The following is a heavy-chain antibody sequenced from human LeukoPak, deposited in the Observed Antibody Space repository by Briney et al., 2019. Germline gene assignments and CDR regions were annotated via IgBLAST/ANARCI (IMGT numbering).Heavy chain of an antibody. CDR1: GFTFSSYG. J-gene: IGHJ4*02. Sequence: PGGSLRLSCAASGFTFSSYGMHWVRQAPGKGLEWVAVIWYDGSNKYYADSVKGRFTISRDNSKNTLYLQMNSLRAEDTAVYYCARDRRRGLRLGELSSPGYWGQGTLVTVSS. CDR3: ARDRRRGLRLGELSSPGY. V-gene: IGHV3-33*01. CDR2: IWYDGSNK. D-gene: IGHD3-16*02.